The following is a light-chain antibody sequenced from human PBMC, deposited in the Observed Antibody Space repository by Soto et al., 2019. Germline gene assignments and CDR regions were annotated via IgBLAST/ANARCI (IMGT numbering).Light chain of an antibody. Sequence: DIQMTQSPSSLSASVGDRVTITCRASQSISSYLNWYQQKPGKAPKLLIYAASSLQSGVPSRFSGSGSGTDFTLTISSLQPEDFVLYYCQQYNTWPRTFGQGTKVDIK. CDR1: QSISSY. CDR3: QQYNTWPRT. V-gene: IGKV1-39*01. CDR2: AAS. J-gene: IGKJ1*01.